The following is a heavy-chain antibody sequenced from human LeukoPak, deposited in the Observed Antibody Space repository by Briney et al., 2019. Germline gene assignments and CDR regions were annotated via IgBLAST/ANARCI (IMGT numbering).Heavy chain of an antibody. CDR3: ARRRWGYGSGSYDY. CDR2: INHSGSTT. V-gene: IGHV4-34*01. J-gene: IGHJ4*02. D-gene: IGHD3-10*01. CDR1: GGSFSDYY. Sequence: PSETLSLTCTVYGGSFSDYYWTWIRQPPGKGLEWIGEINHSGSTTNYNPSLRNRVTISVDMSKNQFSLKVISVTAADAAVYYCARRRWGYGSGSYDYWGQGTLVTVSS.